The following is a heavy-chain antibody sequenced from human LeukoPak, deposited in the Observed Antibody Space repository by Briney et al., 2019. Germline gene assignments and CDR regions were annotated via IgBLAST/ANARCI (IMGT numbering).Heavy chain of an antibody. Sequence: SSETLSLTCAVYGGSFSGYYWSWIRQLPGKGLEWIGSIYYSGSTYYNPSLKSRVTISVDTSKNQFSLKLSSVTAADTAVYYCARLTLAYCGGDCYVWGQGTLVTVSS. CDR2: IYYSGST. J-gene: IGHJ4*02. CDR1: GGSFSGYY. V-gene: IGHV4-34*01. D-gene: IGHD2-21*02. CDR3: ARLTLAYCGGDCYV.